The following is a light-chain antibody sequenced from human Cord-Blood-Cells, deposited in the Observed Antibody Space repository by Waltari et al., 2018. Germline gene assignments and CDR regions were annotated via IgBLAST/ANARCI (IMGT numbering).Light chain of an antibody. V-gene: IGLV2-23*01. CDR3: CSYAGSSTLV. CDR1: SSDVGSYNL. CDR2: EGS. J-gene: IGLJ2*01. Sequence: QSALTQPASVSGSPGQSITISCTGTSSDVGSYNLVSWYQQHPGKATKLIIYEGSKRPSGVSNRFSGSKAGNTASLTISGLQAEDEADYYCCSYAGSSTLVFGGGTKLTVL.